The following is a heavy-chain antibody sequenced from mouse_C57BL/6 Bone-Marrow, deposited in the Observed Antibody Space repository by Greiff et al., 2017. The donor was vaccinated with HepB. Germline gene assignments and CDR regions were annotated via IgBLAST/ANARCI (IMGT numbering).Heavy chain of an antibody. J-gene: IGHJ4*01. CDR3: ARWLRRTWYYAMDY. CDR1: GYTFTSYW. V-gene: IGHV1-50*01. Sequence: QVQLQQPGAELVKPGASVKLSCKASGYTFTSYWMQWVKQRPGQGLEWIGEIDPSDSDTNYNQKFKGKATLTVDTSSSTAYMQLSSLTSEDSAVYYCARWLRRTWYYAMDYWGQGTSVTVSS. D-gene: IGHD2-2*01. CDR2: IDPSDSDT.